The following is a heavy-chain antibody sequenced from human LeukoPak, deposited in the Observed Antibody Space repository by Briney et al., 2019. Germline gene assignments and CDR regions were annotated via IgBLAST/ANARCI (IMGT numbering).Heavy chain of an antibody. D-gene: IGHD3-22*01. V-gene: IGHV3-30*18. CDR2: ISYDGSNK. CDR3: AKDWYYYDSSGYYAGVDY. Sequence: GGSLRLSCAASGFTFSSYGMHWVRQAPGKGLEWVAVISYDGSNKYYADYVKGRFTISRDNSKNTLYLQMNSLRAEDTAVYYCAKDWYYYDSSGYYAGVDYWGQGTLVTVSS. J-gene: IGHJ4*02. CDR1: GFTFSSYG.